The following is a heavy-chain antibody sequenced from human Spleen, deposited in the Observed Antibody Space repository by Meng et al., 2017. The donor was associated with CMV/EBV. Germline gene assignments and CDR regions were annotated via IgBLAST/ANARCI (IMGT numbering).Heavy chain of an antibody. CDR1: GFTFSIYS. CDR3: ARLNLVGHQLPWYYFDY. D-gene: IGHD2-2*01. J-gene: IGHJ4*02. V-gene: IGHV3-30-3*01. Sequence: GGSLRLSCAASGFTFSIYSLHWVRLAPGKGLEWVAVISYDGSSKYFADSVKGRFTISRDNSKSTLNLQMNSLRGEDTAVYYCARLNLVGHQLPWYYFDYWGQGTLVTVSS. CDR2: ISYDGSSK.